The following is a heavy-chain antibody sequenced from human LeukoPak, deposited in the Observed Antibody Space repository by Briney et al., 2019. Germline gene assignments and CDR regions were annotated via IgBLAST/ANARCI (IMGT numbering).Heavy chain of an antibody. D-gene: IGHD1-1*01. Sequence: GGSLRLSCAASGFPFSSYWMSWVRQAPGKGLEGVANIKQDGSDKYYVDSVKGRFTISRDNANNSLYLQLSSLRADDTAVYYWARLTGTTGFDYWGQGTLVTVSS. V-gene: IGHV3-7*01. CDR3: ARLTGTTGFDY. CDR2: IKQDGSDK. J-gene: IGHJ4*02. CDR1: GFPFSSYW.